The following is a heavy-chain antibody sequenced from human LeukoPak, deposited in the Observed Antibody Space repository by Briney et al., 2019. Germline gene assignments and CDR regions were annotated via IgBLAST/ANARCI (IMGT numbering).Heavy chain of an antibody. Sequence: GGTLILSCAASGFTFSDYGMSWVRQAPGKGLEWVSYISDSGSTKYYADSVKGRFTISRDNAKNSVYLQMKSLRAEDTAVYYCVREGYYDSSGYLGVFDYWGQGTLVTVSS. V-gene: IGHV3-48*04. CDR1: GFTFSDYG. D-gene: IGHD3-22*01. CDR3: VREGYYDSSGYLGVFDY. CDR2: ISDSGSTK. J-gene: IGHJ4*02.